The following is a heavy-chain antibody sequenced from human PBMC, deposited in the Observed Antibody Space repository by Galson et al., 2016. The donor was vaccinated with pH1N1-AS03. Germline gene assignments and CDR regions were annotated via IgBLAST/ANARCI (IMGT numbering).Heavy chain of an antibody. J-gene: IGHJ6*02. CDR1: GYIFTGFC. Sequence: SVKVSCKASGYIFTGFCVHWVRQAPGQGLEWMGWINPNNGVTNYAQKFQAWVTMTGDTSISTAYMELYGLKSDDTAVYYCARDPRGPCSCASCPTTYYFGMDVWGQGTTVIVSS. D-gene: IGHD1-26*01. CDR2: INPNNGVT. CDR3: ARDPRGPCSCASCPTTYYFGMDV. V-gene: IGHV1-2*04.